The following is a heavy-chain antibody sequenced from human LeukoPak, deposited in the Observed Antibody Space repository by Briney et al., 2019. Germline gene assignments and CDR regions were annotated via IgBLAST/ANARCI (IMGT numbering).Heavy chain of an antibody. CDR2: IWYDGSNK. Sequence: GGSLRLSCAASGFTFSSYGMHWVRQAPGKGLEWVAVIWYDGSNKYYADSVKGRFTISRDNFKNTLYLQMNSLRAEDTAVYYCAKDRYYYDSSGYLDYWGQGTLVTVSS. CDR3: AKDRYYYDSSGYLDY. CDR1: GFTFSSYG. V-gene: IGHV3-33*06. J-gene: IGHJ4*02. D-gene: IGHD3-22*01.